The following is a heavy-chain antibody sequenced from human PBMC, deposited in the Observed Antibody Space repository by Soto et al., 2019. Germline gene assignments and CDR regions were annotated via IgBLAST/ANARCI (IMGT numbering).Heavy chain of an antibody. CDR2: INPNSGGT. D-gene: IGHD6-19*01. CDR1: GYTFTGYY. CDR3: ASDSSGWYSDYYGMDV. V-gene: IGHV1-2*02. J-gene: IGHJ6*02. Sequence: ASVKVSCKASGYTFTGYYVHWVRQAPGQGLEWMGWINPNSGGTNYAQKFQGRVTMTRDTSISTAYMELSRLRSDDTAVYYCASDSSGWYSDYYGMDVWGQGTTVTVSS.